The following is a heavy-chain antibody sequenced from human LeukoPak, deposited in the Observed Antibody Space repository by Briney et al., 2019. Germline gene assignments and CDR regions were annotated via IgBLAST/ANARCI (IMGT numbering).Heavy chain of an antibody. CDR1: GYRFTSYW. V-gene: IGHV5-51*01. D-gene: IGHD6-19*01. CDR2: IYPGHSDT. CDR3: AGVTEYSSGWQFDY. J-gene: IGHJ4*02. Sequence: GESLKISCKGFGYRFTSYWIGWGRQMPGEGLEWMGIIYPGHSDTRYSPSFQGQVTISADKSISTAYLQWSSLKASDTAMYYCAGVTEYSSGWQFDYWGQGTLVTVSS.